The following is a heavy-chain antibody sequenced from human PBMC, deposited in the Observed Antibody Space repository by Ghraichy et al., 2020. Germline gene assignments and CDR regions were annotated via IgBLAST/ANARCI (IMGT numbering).Heavy chain of an antibody. V-gene: IGHV4-61*02. J-gene: IGHJ5*02. CDR3: AGMVIVVVPAVFDP. D-gene: IGHD2-2*03. Sequence: SLSLTCTVSGGSISSGSYYWSWIRQPAGKGLEWIGRIYTSGSTNYNPSLKSRVTISVDTSKNQFSLKLSSVTAADTAVYYCAGMVIVVVPAVFDPWGQGTLVTVSS. CDR2: IYTSGST. CDR1: GGSISSGSYY.